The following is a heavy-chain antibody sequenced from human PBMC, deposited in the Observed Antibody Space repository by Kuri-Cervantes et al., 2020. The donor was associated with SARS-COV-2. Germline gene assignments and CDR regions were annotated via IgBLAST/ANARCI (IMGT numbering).Heavy chain of an antibody. V-gene: IGHV4-59*12. CDR2: IYYSGST. CDR1: GGSISSYY. J-gene: IGHJ1*01. CDR3: ASLSYCSSTSCYSSIEYFQH. Sequence: SETLSLTCTVSGGSISSYYWSWIRQPPGKGLEWIGYIYYSGSTNYNPPLKSRVTISVDTSKNQFSLKLGSVTAADTAVYYCASLSYCSSTSCYSSIEYFQHWGQGTLVTVSS. D-gene: IGHD2-2*01.